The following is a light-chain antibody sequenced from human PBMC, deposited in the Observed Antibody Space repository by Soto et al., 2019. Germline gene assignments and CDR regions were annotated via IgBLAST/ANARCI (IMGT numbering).Light chain of an antibody. CDR2: GNS. V-gene: IGLV1-40*01. CDR1: SSNIGAGYD. CDR3: QSYASSLSRV. J-gene: IGLJ2*01. Sequence: QSVLTQPPSVSGAPGQRVTISCTGSSSNIGAGYDVHWYQQLPGTAPKLLIYGNSNRPSGVPDRFSGSKSGTSASLAVTGLQDEDEADYYCQSYASSLSRVFGGGTKLTVL.